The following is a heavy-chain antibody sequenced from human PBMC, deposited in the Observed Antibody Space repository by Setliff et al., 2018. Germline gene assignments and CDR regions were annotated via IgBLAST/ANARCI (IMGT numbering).Heavy chain of an antibody. D-gene: IGHD3-9*01. V-gene: IGHV4-34*01. Sequence: PSETLSLTCTVSGGSFSGYYWSWIRQPPGKRLEWIGEINHSGSTNYNPSLKSRVTISVDTSKNQFSLKLSSVTAADTAVYYCARRRYFDRYYYYGMDVWGQGTTVTVSS. CDR2: INHSGST. CDR3: ARRRYFDRYYYYGMDV. CDR1: GGSFSGYY. J-gene: IGHJ6*02.